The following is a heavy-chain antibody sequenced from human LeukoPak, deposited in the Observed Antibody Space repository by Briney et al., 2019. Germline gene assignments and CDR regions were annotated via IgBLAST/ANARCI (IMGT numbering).Heavy chain of an antibody. Sequence: SETLSLTCTVSGGSISSSSYYWGWIRQPPGKGLEWIGSIYYSGSTYYNPSLKSRVTISVDTSKNQFSLKLSSVTAADTAVYYCARHRMYYYDSSGRGVADAFDIWGQGTMVTVSS. D-gene: IGHD3-22*01. CDR3: ARHRMYYYDSSGRGVADAFDI. CDR1: GGSISSSSYY. J-gene: IGHJ3*02. CDR2: IYYSGST. V-gene: IGHV4-39*01.